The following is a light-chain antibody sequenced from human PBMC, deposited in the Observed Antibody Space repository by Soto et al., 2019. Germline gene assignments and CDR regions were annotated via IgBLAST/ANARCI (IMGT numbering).Light chain of an antibody. Sequence: QSALTRPASVSGAAGQAIAISCTGTSSDVGGYNYVSWYQQHPGRAPKLIIYDVSNRPSGVSNRFSGSKSGNAASLTISGLQAEDEADYYCSSYTSSSLYVFGTGTKVTVL. V-gene: IGLV2-14*01. CDR2: DVS. CDR1: SSDVGGYNY. CDR3: SSYTSSSLYV. J-gene: IGLJ1*01.